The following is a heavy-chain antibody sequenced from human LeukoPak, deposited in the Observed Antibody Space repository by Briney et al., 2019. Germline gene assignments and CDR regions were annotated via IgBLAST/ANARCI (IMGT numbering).Heavy chain of an antibody. D-gene: IGHD6-13*01. CDR3: ARASSSSWYNYGMDV. J-gene: IGHJ6*02. CDR1: GFTFSSYE. Sequence: PGGSLRLSCAASGFTFSSYEMNWVRQAPGKGLEWVSGINWNGGSTGYADSVKGRFTISRDNAKNSLYLQMNSLRAEDTALYHCARASSSSWYNYGMDVWGQGTTVAVSS. V-gene: IGHV3-20*01. CDR2: INWNGGST.